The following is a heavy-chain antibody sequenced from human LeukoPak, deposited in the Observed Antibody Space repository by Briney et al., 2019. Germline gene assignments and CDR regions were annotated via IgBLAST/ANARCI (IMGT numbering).Heavy chain of an antibody. J-gene: IGHJ3*02. Sequence: GGSLRLSCAASGFAFSSYWMHWVRQAPGKGLVWVSRINSDGSSTSYAVSVKGRFTISRDNAKNTLYLQMNSLRAEDTAVYYCARGLRYFDWLFPPDAFDIWGQGTMVTVSS. D-gene: IGHD3-9*01. CDR1: GFAFSSYW. V-gene: IGHV3-74*01. CDR3: ARGLRYFDWLFPPDAFDI. CDR2: INSDGSST.